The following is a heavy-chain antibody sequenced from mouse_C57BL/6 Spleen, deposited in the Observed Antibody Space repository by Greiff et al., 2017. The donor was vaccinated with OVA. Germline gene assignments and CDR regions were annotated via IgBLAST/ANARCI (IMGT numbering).Heavy chain of an antibody. D-gene: IGHD2-4*01. J-gene: IGHJ3*01. Sequence: VKLMESGAELVKPGASVKISCKASGYAFSSYWMNWVKQRPGKGLEWIGQIYPGDGDTNYNGKFKGKATLTADKSSSTAYMQLSSLTSEDSAVYFCARIFDYDRFAYWGQGTLVTVSA. CDR3: ARIFDYDRFAY. CDR2: IYPGDGDT. CDR1: GYAFSSYW. V-gene: IGHV1-80*01.